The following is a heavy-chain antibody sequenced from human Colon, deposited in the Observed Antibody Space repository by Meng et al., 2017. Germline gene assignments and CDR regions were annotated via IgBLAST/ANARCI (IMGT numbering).Heavy chain of an antibody. CDR1: GYSLSGYY. Sequence: QVQLVRSGAEVKRPGASVKVSCKASGYSLSGYYMHWVRQVPGQGLEWMGRINADSGGTNYAEKFQGRVTLTRDTSINTAYMEVTSLRSDDTAVYYCAKIHLGDSGLDYWGQGTLVTVFS. V-gene: IGHV1-2*06. D-gene: IGHD6-19*01. CDR3: AKIHLGDSGLDY. J-gene: IGHJ4*02. CDR2: INADSGGT.